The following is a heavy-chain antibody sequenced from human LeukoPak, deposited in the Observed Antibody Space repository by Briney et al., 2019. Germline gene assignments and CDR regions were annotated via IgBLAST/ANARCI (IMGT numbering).Heavy chain of an antibody. CDR3: AKVNYDFWSGYGMDV. D-gene: IGHD3-3*01. Sequence: PGGSLRLSCAASGFTFSSYSMNWVRQAPGKGLEWVSSISSSSSYIYYADSVKGRFTISRDNSKNTLYLQMNSLRAEDTAVYYCAKVNYDFWSGYGMDVWGQGTTVTVSS. CDR2: ISSSSSYI. J-gene: IGHJ6*02. CDR1: GFTFSSYS. V-gene: IGHV3-21*04.